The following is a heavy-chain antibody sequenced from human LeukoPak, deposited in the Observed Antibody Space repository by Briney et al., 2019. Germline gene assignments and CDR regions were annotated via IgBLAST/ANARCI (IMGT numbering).Heavy chain of an antibody. Sequence: GGSLRLSCAASGFTFSSYAMSWVRQAPGKGLEWVSAISGSGGSTYYADSVKGRFTISRDNSKNTLYLQMNSLRAEDTAVYYCARLKGGGREGIVVVIPFDYWGQGTLVTVSS. D-gene: IGHD2-21*01. CDR3: ARLKGGGREGIVVVIPFDY. CDR2: ISGSGGST. CDR1: GFTFSSYA. J-gene: IGHJ4*02. V-gene: IGHV3-23*01.